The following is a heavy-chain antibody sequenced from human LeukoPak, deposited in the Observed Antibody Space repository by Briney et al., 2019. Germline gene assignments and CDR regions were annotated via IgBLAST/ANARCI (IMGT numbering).Heavy chain of an antibody. CDR2: IYYSGSA. V-gene: IGHV4-59*01. Sequence: SETLSLTCTVSGGSISSYYWSWIRQPPGKGLEWIGYIYYSGSANYNPSLKSQVTISVDTSKNQFSLKLSSVTAADTAVYYCARDTTTTALYGMDVWGQGTTVTVSS. CDR3: ARDTTTTALYGMDV. CDR1: GGSISSYY. J-gene: IGHJ6*02. D-gene: IGHD4-17*01.